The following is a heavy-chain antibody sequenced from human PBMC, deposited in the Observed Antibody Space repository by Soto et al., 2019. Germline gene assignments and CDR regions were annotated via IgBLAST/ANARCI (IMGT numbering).Heavy chain of an antibody. J-gene: IGHJ4*02. CDR1: GFTFSSLW. CDR3: AKTGIRYRSAPSFYYFDY. CDR2: ISGSGGST. V-gene: IGHV3-23*01. D-gene: IGHD6-19*01. Sequence: GGSLRLSCVASGFTFSSLWMSWVRQVPGKGLEWVSAISGSGGSTYYADSVKGRFTISRDNSKNTLYLQMNSLRAEDTAVYYCAKTGIRYRSAPSFYYFDYWGQGTLVTVSS.